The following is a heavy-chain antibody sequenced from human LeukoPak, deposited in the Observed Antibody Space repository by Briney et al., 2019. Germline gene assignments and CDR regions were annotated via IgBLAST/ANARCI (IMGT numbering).Heavy chain of an antibody. D-gene: IGHD2-2*01. CDR3: ARERDRKSQREYYFDY. CDR1: GGTFSSYA. Sequence: SVEVSCKASGGTFSSYAVRWVRQAPGQGLEGMGGIIPIFGTANYAQKFKGRVTITTDESTSTAYMELSSLRSEDTAVYYCARERDRKSQREYYFDYWGQGTLVTVSS. J-gene: IGHJ4*02. CDR2: IIPIFGTA. V-gene: IGHV1-69*05.